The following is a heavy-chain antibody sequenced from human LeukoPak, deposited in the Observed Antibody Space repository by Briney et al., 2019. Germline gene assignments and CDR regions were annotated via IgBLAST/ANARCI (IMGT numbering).Heavy chain of an antibody. CDR1: DDSINGNIYY. V-gene: IGHV4-30-2*01. CDR2: IYHSGST. Sequence: SETLSLTCSVSDDSINGNIYYWSWIRQPPGKGLEWIGYIYHSGSTYYNPSLKSRVTISVDRSKNQFSLKLSSVTAADTAVYYCARVVKDDFWSGAIAYYYYYYMDVWGKGTTVTVSS. CDR3: ARVVKDDFWSGAIAYYYYYYMDV. J-gene: IGHJ6*03. D-gene: IGHD3-3*01.